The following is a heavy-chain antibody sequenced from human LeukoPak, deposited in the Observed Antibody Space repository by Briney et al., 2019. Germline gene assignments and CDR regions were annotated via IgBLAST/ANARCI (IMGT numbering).Heavy chain of an antibody. Sequence: ASVKVSCKVSGYTLTELSTHWVRQAPGKGLEWMGGFDPEDGETIYAQKFQGRVTMTEDTSTDTAYMELSSLRSEDTAVYYCATVQLEHYYYGMDVWGQGTTVTVSS. J-gene: IGHJ6*02. CDR2: FDPEDGET. CDR1: GYTLTELS. CDR3: ATVQLEHYYYGMDV. V-gene: IGHV1-24*01. D-gene: IGHD1-1*01.